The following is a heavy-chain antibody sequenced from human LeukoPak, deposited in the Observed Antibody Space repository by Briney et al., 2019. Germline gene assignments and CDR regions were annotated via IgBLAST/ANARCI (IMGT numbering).Heavy chain of an antibody. V-gene: IGHV4-59*01. J-gene: IGHJ4*02. D-gene: IGHD2/OR15-2a*01. CDR2: IFYSGNT. CDR3: ARGRLSPSAFRPFEH. Sequence: SETLSLTCSVSGDSITTSYWNWIRQPPGQGLEWIGSIFYSGNTKYNPALQSRVTISVDTSKNQFSLEVNSVTAADTAVYHCARGRLSPSAFRPFEHWGRGTLVTVSS. CDR1: GDSITTSY.